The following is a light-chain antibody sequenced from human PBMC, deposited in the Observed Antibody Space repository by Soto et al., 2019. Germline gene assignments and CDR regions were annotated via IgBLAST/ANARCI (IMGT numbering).Light chain of an antibody. Sequence: EIVMTQSPGTLSLSPGERATLSCRASQSVSSSYLSWYQQKPGQAPRLLIYGASTRATGFPARFSGSGSGTDFTLTISSLQPEDLAVYYCQQDYNSPDTFGQGTKLEIK. CDR1: QSVSSSY. J-gene: IGKJ2*01. V-gene: IGKV3D-7*01. CDR2: GAS. CDR3: QQDYNSPDT.